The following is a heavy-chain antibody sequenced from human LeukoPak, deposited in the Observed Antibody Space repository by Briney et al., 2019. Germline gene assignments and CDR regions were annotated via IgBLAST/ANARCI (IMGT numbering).Heavy chain of an antibody. CDR2: IIPIFGTA. J-gene: IGHJ3*02. D-gene: IGHD3-22*01. CDR1: GGTFSSYA. V-gene: IGHV1-69*06. Sequence: ASVKVSCKASGGTFSSYAISWVRRAPGQGLEWMGGIIPIFGTANYAQKFQGRVTITADKSTSTAYMELSSLRSEDTAVYYCARVSYYYDSSGYYGLDIWGQGTMVTVSS. CDR3: ARVSYYYDSSGYYGLDI.